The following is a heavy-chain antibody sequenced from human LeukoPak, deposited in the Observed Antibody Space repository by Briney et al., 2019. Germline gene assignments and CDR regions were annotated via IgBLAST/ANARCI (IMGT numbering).Heavy chain of an antibody. D-gene: IGHD3-22*01. V-gene: IGHV3-74*01. CDR3: ARRINYYDSSGYYYVRYFDS. Sequence: GGSLRLSCAASEFTFSSYSMSWVRQAPGKGPVWVARINTDGSSLNYADSVKGRFTISRDNAKNTLYLQMNSLGAEDTAVYYCARRINYYDSSGYYYVRYFDSWGQGTLVAVSS. CDR2: INTDGSSL. J-gene: IGHJ4*02. CDR1: EFTFSSYS.